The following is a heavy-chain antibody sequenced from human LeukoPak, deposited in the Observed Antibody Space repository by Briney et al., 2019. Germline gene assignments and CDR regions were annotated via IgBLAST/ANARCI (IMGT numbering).Heavy chain of an antibody. CDR1: GYTFTGYY. Sequence: GASVKVSCKASGYTFTGYYMHWVRQAPGQGLEPTGWINPNSGGTNYAQKFQGWVAMTRDTSISTAYMELSRLRSDDTAVYYCARDRNIVATEFDYWGQGTLVTVSS. CDR3: ARDRNIVATEFDY. V-gene: IGHV1-2*04. D-gene: IGHD5-12*01. CDR2: INPNSGGT. J-gene: IGHJ4*02.